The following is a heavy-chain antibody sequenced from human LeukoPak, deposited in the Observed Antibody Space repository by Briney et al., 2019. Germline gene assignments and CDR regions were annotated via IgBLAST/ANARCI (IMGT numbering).Heavy chain of an antibody. CDR2: IKQDGTKK. V-gene: IGHV3-7*01. CDR1: GFTLREFW. J-gene: IGHJ4*02. Sequence: GGSLRLSCEVSGFTLREFWMSWVRHPGKGLEWVANIKQDGTKKDYVDSVKGRFTISRDNAKNSLYLQMDSLRAEDTAVYYCARDQGGATSYWGQGTLVTVSS. CDR3: ARDQGGATSY. D-gene: IGHD1-26*01.